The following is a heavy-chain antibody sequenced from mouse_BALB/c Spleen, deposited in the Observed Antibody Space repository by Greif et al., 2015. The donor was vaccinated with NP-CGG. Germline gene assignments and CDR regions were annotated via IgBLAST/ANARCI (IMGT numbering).Heavy chain of an antibody. CDR2: ILPGSGST. D-gene: IGHD2-2*01. Sequence: QVQLQQSGAELMKPGASVKISCKATGYTFSSYWIEWVKQRPGHGLEWIGEILPGSGSTNYNEKFKGKATFTADTSSNTAYMQLSSLTSEDSAVYYCARRRGVGYPFAYWGQGTLVTVSA. J-gene: IGHJ3*01. CDR3: ARRRGVGYPFAY. V-gene: IGHV1-9*01. CDR1: GYTFSSYW.